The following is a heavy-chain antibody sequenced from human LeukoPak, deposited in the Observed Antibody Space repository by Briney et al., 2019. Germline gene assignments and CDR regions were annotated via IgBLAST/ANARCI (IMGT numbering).Heavy chain of an antibody. CDR2: ISGSGGST. J-gene: IGHJ4*02. Sequence: PGGSLRLSCAASGFTFSSYAMSWVRQAPGKGLEWVSAISGSGGSTYYADSVKGRFTISRDNSKNTLYLQMNSLRAEDTAVYYCAKGGLYYYDSSGYSDYWGQGTLVTAPS. CDR3: AKGGLYYYDSSGYSDY. V-gene: IGHV3-23*01. CDR1: GFTFSSYA. D-gene: IGHD3-22*01.